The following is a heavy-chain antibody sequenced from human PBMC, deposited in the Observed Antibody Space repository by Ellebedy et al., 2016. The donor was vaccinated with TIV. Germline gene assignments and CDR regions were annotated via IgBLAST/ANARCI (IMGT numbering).Heavy chain of an antibody. D-gene: IGHD3-22*01. CDR2: IYSDNVT. V-gene: IGHV3-66*01. Sequence: GESLKISXAASGFTVNRDSMNWVRQAPGKGLEWIAVIYSDNVTKYGDSVKDRFTISRDNSKNTLFLQMNSLRAEDTAVYYCARRFYSDTTGFHPYDYWGQGTLVTVSS. CDR1: GFTVNRDS. J-gene: IGHJ4*02. CDR3: ARRFYSDTTGFHPYDY.